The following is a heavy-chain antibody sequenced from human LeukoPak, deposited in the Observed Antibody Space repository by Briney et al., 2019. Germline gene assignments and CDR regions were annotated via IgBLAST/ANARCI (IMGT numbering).Heavy chain of an antibody. D-gene: IGHD3-3*01. CDR1: GYTFTSYG. CDR2: ISAYNGNT. J-gene: IGHJ4*02. Sequence: ASVTVPCKASGYTFTSYGISWVRQAPGQGLEWMGWISAYNGNTNYAQKLQGRVTMTTDTSTSTAYMELRSLRSDDTAVYYCARVRRGVAYYTADYWGQGTLVTVSS. CDR3: ARVRRGVAYYTADY. V-gene: IGHV1-18*01.